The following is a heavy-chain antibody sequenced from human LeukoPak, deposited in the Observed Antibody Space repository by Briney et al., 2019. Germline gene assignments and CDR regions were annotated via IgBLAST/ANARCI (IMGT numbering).Heavy chain of an antibody. CDR2: INPNSGDT. Sequence: ASVKVSCKASGYSFNAYYIHWVRQAPGQGLEWMGRINPNSGDTNFAQRFQGRVTMTRDTSISTAYMGLSRLMSDDTDTAVYYCARAYYYDSSAYYYDSWGQGSLVTVSS. CDR1: GYSFNAYY. CDR3: ARAYYYDSSAYYYDS. V-gene: IGHV1-2*06. J-gene: IGHJ5*01. D-gene: IGHD3-22*01.